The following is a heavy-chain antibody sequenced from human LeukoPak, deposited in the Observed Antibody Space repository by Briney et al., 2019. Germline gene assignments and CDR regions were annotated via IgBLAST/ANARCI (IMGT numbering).Heavy chain of an antibody. CDR1: GFTFNNYW. V-gene: IGHV3-74*01. CDR3: ARSSGWFPDDAFDI. J-gene: IGHJ3*02. CDR2: FNSAGSST. Sequence: GGSLRLSCAASGFTFNNYWMHWVRQAPGKGLVWVSRFNSAGSSTSYADSVKGRFTISRDNAKNPLYLQMNSLRAEDTAVYYCARSSGWFPDDAFDIWGQGTMVTVSS. D-gene: IGHD6-19*01.